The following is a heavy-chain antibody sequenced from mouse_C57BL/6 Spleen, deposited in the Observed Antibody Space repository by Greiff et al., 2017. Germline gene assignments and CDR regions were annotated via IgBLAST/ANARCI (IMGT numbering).Heavy chain of an antibody. CDR1: GYTFTSYT. D-gene: IGHD1-1*01. V-gene: IGHV1-4*01. CDR2: INPSRGYT. J-gene: IGHJ1*03. Sequence: QVQLQQSGAELARPGASVKMSCKASGYTFTSYTMHWVKQRPGQGLAWIGYINPSRGYTKYNQKFKDKATLTADKSSSTAYMQLSSLTSEDSAVYYCARCPYGSSAYFDVWGTGTTVTVSS. CDR3: ARCPYGSSAYFDV.